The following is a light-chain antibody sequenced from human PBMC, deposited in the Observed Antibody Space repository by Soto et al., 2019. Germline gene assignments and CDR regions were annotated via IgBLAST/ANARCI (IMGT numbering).Light chain of an antibody. CDR1: HSLLHSNGYNY. J-gene: IGKJ5*01. Sequence: DVVLTHSPLSLPVTPGEPASISCSSSHSLLHSNGYNYLDWYLQKPGQSPQLLIYLGSNRASGVPDRFSGSGSGTDFTLKISRVEAEDVGVYYCMQALQTPATFGQGTRLEIK. CDR3: MQALQTPAT. CDR2: LGS. V-gene: IGKV2-28*01.